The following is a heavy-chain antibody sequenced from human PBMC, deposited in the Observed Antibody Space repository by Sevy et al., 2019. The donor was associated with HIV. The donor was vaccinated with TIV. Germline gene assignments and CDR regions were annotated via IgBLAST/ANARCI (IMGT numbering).Heavy chain of an antibody. D-gene: IGHD4-17*01. CDR3: AGLTTTPTSELYGMDV. J-gene: IGHJ6*02. V-gene: IGHV1-2*02. CDR2: INPNDGVT. Sequence: ASVKVSCKASGYTFTDYYIHWVRQAPGQGLEWMAWINPNDGVTKYAQRFQGGVTVTRETSVSTAYMELRGLRYDDTAIYYWAGLTTTPTSELYGMDVWGPGTTVTVSS. CDR1: GYTFTDYY.